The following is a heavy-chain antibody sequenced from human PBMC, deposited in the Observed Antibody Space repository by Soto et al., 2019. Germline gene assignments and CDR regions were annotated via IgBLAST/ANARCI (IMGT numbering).Heavy chain of an antibody. J-gene: IGHJ1*01. D-gene: IGHD4-17*01. Sequence: PGGSLRLSCAASGFTFSSYAMSWVRQAPGKGLEWVSAISGSGGSTYYADSVKGRFTISRDNSKNTLYLQMNSLRAEDTAVYYCAKDLKYGDNLDSEYFQHWGQGTLVTVSS. V-gene: IGHV3-23*01. CDR2: ISGSGGST. CDR3: AKDLKYGDNLDSEYFQH. CDR1: GFTFSSYA.